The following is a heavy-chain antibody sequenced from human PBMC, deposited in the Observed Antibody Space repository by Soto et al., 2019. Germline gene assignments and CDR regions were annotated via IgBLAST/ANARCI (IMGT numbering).Heavy chain of an antibody. Sequence: QVQLQESGPGLVKPSETLSLTCSVSGDSISRYYWTWIRQPPGKGLEWIGFIYYIGTTNYNPSLKSRVTMSVDTSKNQFSLKLTSVTAADTAVYFCARDYTDSSWGGWFDPWGQGTLVTVSS. V-gene: IGHV4-59*01. D-gene: IGHD6-19*01. J-gene: IGHJ5*02. CDR3: ARDYTDSSWGGWFDP. CDR1: GDSISRYY. CDR2: IYYIGTT.